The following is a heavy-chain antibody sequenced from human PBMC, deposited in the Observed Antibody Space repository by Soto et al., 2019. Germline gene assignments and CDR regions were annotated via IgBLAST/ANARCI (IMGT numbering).Heavy chain of an antibody. CDR2: IYPGDSDT. D-gene: IGHD2-15*01. Sequence: GESLKISCQGSGYSFTSYRIGWVRQMPGKGLEWMGIIYPGDSDTRYSPSFQGQVTISADKSFSTAYLQWSSLKATDTAVYYCAREGYGGYCSGGTCYGDAFDIWGQGTMVTVSS. J-gene: IGHJ3*02. CDR3: AREGYGGYCSGGTCYGDAFDI. V-gene: IGHV5-51*01. CDR1: GYSFTSYR.